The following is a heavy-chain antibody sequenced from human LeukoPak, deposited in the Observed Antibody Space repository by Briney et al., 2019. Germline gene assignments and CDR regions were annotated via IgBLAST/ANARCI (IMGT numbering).Heavy chain of an antibody. J-gene: IGHJ4*02. Sequence: SETLSLTCTVSGGSISSYYWNWIRQPAGMGLEWIGRIYTSGSTNYNPSLKSRVTISVDKSKNQFSLKLRSVTDADTAVYYCARDSPRVPFGGLIADFDSWGQGTLVTVSS. CDR2: IYTSGST. D-gene: IGHD3-16*02. CDR3: ARDSPRVPFGGLIADFDS. V-gene: IGHV4-4*07. CDR1: GGSISSYY.